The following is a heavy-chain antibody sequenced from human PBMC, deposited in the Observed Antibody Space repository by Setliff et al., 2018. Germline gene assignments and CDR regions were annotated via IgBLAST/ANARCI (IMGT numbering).Heavy chain of an antibody. Sequence: ASVKVSCKVSGYTLTELSMHWVRQAPGKGLEWMGGFDPEDGETIYAQKFQGRVTMTEDTSTDTAYIELSSLRSEDTAVYYCATGGRFLEWLGPVTWWLYPWGQGTLVTVSS. CDR3: ATGGRFLEWLGPVTWWLYP. D-gene: IGHD3-3*01. CDR2: FDPEDGET. CDR1: GYTLTELS. V-gene: IGHV1-24*01. J-gene: IGHJ5*02.